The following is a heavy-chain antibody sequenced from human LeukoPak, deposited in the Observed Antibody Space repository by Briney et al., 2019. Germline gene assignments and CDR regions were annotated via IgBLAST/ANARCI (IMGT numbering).Heavy chain of an antibody. Sequence: PGGSLRLSCAASGFTFSHYSMNWVRQAPGKGLEWVSSISSDSRYIYYADSLKGRFTISRDNAKNSLYLLMNSLRAEDTAVYYCARDPDSSGYLGYWGQGTLVTVSS. V-gene: IGHV3-21*04. J-gene: IGHJ4*02. CDR3: ARDPDSSGYLGY. CDR2: ISSDSRYI. D-gene: IGHD3-22*01. CDR1: GFTFSHYS.